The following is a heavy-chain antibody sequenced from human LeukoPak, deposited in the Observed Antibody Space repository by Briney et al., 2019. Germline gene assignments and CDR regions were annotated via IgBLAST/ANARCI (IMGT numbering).Heavy chain of an antibody. D-gene: IGHD2-2*03. CDR3: ASGSGH. V-gene: IGHV3-74*01. Sequence: LAGGSLRLSCAASGLTFSSHWMHWVRQAPGKGLVWVSRITNDGSSTTYADSVKGRFTISRDNAKNSLYLQMNSLRDEDTAVFYCASGSGHWGQGTLVTVSS. CDR1: GLTFSSHW. J-gene: IGHJ4*02. CDR2: ITNDGSST.